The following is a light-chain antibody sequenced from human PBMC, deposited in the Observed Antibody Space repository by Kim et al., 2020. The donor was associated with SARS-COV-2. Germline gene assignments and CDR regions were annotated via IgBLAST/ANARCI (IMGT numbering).Light chain of an antibody. J-gene: IGLJ1*01. Sequence: PGQSITISCTGTSSDVGGYNYVSWYQQHPGKAPKLMIYDVSNRPSGVSNRFSGSKSGNTASLTISGLQAEDEADYYCSSYTSSSTVFGTGTKVTVL. CDR3: SSYTSSSTV. V-gene: IGLV2-14*03. CDR1: SSDVGGYNY. CDR2: DVS.